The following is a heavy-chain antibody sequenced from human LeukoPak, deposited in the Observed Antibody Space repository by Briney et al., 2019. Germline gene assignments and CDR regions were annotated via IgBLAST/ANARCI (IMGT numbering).Heavy chain of an antibody. Sequence: SETLSLTCTVSGVSITSHYWSWIRQPPGKGLEWIGIIYDRGSANYKPSLKNRVTMSVDTSKNQVSLKLNSVTAADTAVYYCARVLQNYYHMDVWGKGTTVTVSS. CDR2: IYDRGSA. D-gene: IGHD3-3*01. J-gene: IGHJ6*03. V-gene: IGHV4-59*11. CDR1: GVSITSHY. CDR3: ARVLQNYYHMDV.